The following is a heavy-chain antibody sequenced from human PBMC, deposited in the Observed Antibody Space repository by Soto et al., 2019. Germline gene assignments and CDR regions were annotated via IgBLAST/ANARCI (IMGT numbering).Heavy chain of an antibody. Sequence: QVQLVESGGGVVQPGRSLRLSCAGSGFTVSTYGMHWVRQAPGKGLEWVAVISRDGGTKYYADSVKGQFTISGDNSRNRLFLEMNSLRGDDMAVYYCTGEVASGYWGQGTLVTVSS. V-gene: IGHV3-30*03. CDR3: TGEVASGY. CDR2: ISRDGGTK. J-gene: IGHJ4*02. D-gene: IGHD2-8*02. CDR1: GFTVSTYG.